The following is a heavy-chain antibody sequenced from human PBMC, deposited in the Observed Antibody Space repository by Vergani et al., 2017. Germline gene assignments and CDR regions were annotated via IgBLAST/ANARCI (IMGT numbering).Heavy chain of an antibody. Sequence: VQLLESGGGLVQPGGSLRLSCAASGFTFSSYGMHWVRQAPGKGLEWVAVISYDGSNKYYADSVKGRFTISRDNSKNTLYLQMNSLRAEDTAVYYCAKSVGATDFDYWGQGTLVTVSS. CDR1: GFTFSSYG. CDR2: ISYDGSNK. J-gene: IGHJ4*02. V-gene: IGHV3-30*18. CDR3: AKSVGATDFDY. D-gene: IGHD1-26*01.